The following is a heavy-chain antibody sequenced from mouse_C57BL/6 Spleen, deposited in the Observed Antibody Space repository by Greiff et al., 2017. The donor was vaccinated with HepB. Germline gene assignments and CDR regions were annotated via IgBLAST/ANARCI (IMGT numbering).Heavy chain of an antibody. Sequence: QVQLQQSGPELVKPGASVKISCKASGYAFSSSWMNWVKQRPGKGLEWIGRIYPGDGDTNYNGKFKGKATLTADKSSSTAYMQLSSLTSEDSAVYFCARSADYDSGDYAMGYWGQGTSVTVSS. CDR2: IYPGDGDT. CDR3: ARSADYDSGDYAMGY. D-gene: IGHD2-4*01. J-gene: IGHJ4*01. CDR1: GYAFSSSW. V-gene: IGHV1-82*01.